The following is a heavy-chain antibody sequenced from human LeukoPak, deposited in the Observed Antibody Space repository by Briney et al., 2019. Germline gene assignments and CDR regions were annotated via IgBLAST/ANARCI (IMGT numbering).Heavy chain of an antibody. V-gene: IGHV4-38-2*02. CDR3: GRRNWGSGYYYYYMDV. J-gene: IGHJ6*03. CDR2: IYHSGST. D-gene: IGHD7-27*01. CDR1: GYSISSGYY. Sequence: WETLSLTCTVSGYSISSGYYWGWIRQPPGKGLEWIGSIYHSGSTYYNPSLKSRVTISVDTSKNQFSLKLSSVTAADTAVYYFGRRNWGSGYYYYYMDVWGKGTTVTISS.